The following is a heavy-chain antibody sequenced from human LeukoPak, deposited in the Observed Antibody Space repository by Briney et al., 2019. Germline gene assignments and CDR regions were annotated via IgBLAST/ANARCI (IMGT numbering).Heavy chain of an antibody. D-gene: IGHD6-6*01. Sequence: SETLSPTCAVYGGSFSGYYWSWIRQPPGKGLEWIGEINHSGSTNYNPSLKSRVTISVDTSKNQFSLKLSSVTAADTAVYYCAREVFSSSSDATNWFDPWGQGTLVTVSS. CDR3: AREVFSSSSDATNWFDP. V-gene: IGHV4-34*01. J-gene: IGHJ5*02. CDR2: INHSGST. CDR1: GGSFSGYY.